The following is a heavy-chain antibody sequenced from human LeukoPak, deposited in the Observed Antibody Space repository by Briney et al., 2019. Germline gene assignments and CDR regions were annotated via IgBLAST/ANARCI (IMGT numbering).Heavy chain of an antibody. D-gene: IGHD2-15*01. V-gene: IGHV4-39*01. J-gene: IGHJ6*02. Sequence: SETLSLTCTVSGGSIRSSYYYWGWIRQPPGKGLEWIVSIYDSGSTYYNPSLKSRVTISVDTSKNQFSLKLTSVTAADTAVYYCARRHLGYCSGGSCSTMYYGMDVWGQGTTVTVSS. CDR2: IYDSGST. CDR3: ARRHLGYCSGGSCSTMYYGMDV. CDR1: GGSIRSSYYY.